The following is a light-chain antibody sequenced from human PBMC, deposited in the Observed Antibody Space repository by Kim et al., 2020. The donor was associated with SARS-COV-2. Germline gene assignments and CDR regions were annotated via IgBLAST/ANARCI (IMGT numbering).Light chain of an antibody. Sequence: PGRAARITCGGNKLRSKSVHWYQQKPGQAPVLVIYYYSDRPSGIPEPFSGSNSGNTATLTISRVEAGDEADYYCQVWDRSSDHRVFGGGTQLTVL. CDR1: KLRSKS. V-gene: IGLV3-21*04. CDR3: QVWDRSSDHRV. J-gene: IGLJ3*02. CDR2: YYS.